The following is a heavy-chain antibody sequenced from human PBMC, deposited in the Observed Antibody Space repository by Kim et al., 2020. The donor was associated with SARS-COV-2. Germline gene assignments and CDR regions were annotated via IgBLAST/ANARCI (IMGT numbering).Heavy chain of an antibody. Sequence: GGSLRLSCAASGFTFDDYAMHWVRQAPGKGLEWVSGISWNSGSIGYADSVKGRFTISRDNAKNSLYLQMNSLRAEDTALYYCAKDIPPRITMVRGEWSYYYGMDVWGQGTTVTVSS. V-gene: IGHV3-9*01. CDR1: GFTFDDYA. CDR3: AKDIPPRITMVRGEWSYYYGMDV. J-gene: IGHJ6*02. D-gene: IGHD3-10*01. CDR2: ISWNSGSI.